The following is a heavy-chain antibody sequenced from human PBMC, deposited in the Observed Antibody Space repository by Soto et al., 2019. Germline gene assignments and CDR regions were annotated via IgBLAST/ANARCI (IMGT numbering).Heavy chain of an antibody. CDR2: FNTYNGNT. CDR3: ARAIPWSSSWVEA. J-gene: IGHJ5*02. V-gene: IGHV1-18*01. CDR1: GYTFTSYG. Sequence: QVQLVQSGAEVKKPGASVAVSCKASGYTFTSYGISWVRQAPGQGLEWMGWFNTYNGNTNHAQKVQGRVNMTTDTSSRKAYMELRSVRSEDTAVYYCARAIPWSSSWVEAWGQGTLVTVSS. D-gene: IGHD6-13*01.